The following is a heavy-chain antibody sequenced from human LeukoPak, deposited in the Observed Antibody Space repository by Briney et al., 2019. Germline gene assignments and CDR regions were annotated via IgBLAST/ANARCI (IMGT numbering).Heavy chain of an antibody. Sequence: ASVKVSCKASGYTFNSNDINWLRQATGQALEWMGWMNPNSGNTGYAQKFQGRVTMTRNTSISTAYMELSSLRSEDTAVYYCAVGSYPGGYWGQGTLVTVSS. CDR3: AVGSYPGGY. CDR1: GYTFNSND. D-gene: IGHD1-26*01. CDR2: MNPNSGNT. J-gene: IGHJ4*02. V-gene: IGHV1-8*01.